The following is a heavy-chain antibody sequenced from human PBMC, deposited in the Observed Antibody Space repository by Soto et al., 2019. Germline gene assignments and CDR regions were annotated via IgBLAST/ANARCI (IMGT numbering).Heavy chain of an antibody. J-gene: IGHJ4*02. CDR3: AREGVGRIRSGYDFYL. V-gene: IGHV1-8*01. CDR1: GYTFTSYD. CDR2: MNPNSGNT. D-gene: IGHD5-12*01. Sequence: ASVKVSCKASGYTFTSYDINWVRQATGQGLEWMGWMNPNSGNTGYAQKFQGRVTMTRNTSISTAYMELSSLRSEDTAVYYCAREGVGRIRSGYDFYLWGQGTLVTVSS.